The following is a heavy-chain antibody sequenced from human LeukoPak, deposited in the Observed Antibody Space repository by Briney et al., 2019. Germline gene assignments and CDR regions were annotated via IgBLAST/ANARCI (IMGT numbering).Heavy chain of an antibody. D-gene: IGHD1-26*01. CDR3: AKDRGSYRLFDY. CDR1: GFTFSSYA. CDR2: ISGSGDST. J-gene: IGHJ4*02. V-gene: IGHV3-23*01. Sequence: GGSLRLSCAASGFTFSSYAMNWVRQAPGKGLEWVSAISGSGDSTYYADSVKGRFTISRDNSKNTLYLQMNSLRAEDTAVYYCAKDRGSYRLFDYWGQGTLVTVSS.